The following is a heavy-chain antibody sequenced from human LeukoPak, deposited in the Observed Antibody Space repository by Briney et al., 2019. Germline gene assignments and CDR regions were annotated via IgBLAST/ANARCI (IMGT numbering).Heavy chain of an antibody. V-gene: IGHV3-21*01. Sequence: GGSLRLSCAASGFTFSSYSMNWVRQAPGKGLEWVSSISSSSNHIHYADSVKGRFTISRDNPKNSLYLQMNSLRAEDTAVYYCVRGDGRDYWGQGTLVTVSS. CDR1: GFTFSSYS. D-gene: IGHD5-24*01. J-gene: IGHJ4*02. CDR3: VRGDGRDY. CDR2: ISSSSNHI.